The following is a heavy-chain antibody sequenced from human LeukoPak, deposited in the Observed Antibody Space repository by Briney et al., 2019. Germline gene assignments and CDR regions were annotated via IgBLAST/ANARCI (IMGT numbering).Heavy chain of an antibody. D-gene: IGHD3-22*01. CDR1: GGTFSSYT. Sequence: WASVKVSCKASGGTFSSYTISWVRQAPGQGLEWMGGIIPIFGAANYAQKFQGRVTITADESTSTAYMELSSLRSEDTAVYYCAGPEHHYYDSSVQDYYYYMDVWGKGTTVTISS. J-gene: IGHJ6*03. V-gene: IGHV1-69*13. CDR2: IIPIFGAA. CDR3: AGPEHHYYDSSVQDYYYYMDV.